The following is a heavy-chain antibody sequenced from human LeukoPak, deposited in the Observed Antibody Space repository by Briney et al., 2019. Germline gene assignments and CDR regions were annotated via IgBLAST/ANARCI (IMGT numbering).Heavy chain of an antibody. CDR2: IIPIFGTA. D-gene: IGHD2-15*01. CDR3: ARDRFAYCSGGSCYTWYFDY. V-gene: IGHV1-69*05. CDR1: GGTFSSYA. Sequence: SVKVSCKASGGTFSSYAISWVRQAPGQGLEWMGGIIPIFGTANYAQKFQGRVTITTDESTSTAYMELSSLRSEDTAVYYCARDRFAYCSGGSCYTWYFDYWGQGTLVTVSS. J-gene: IGHJ4*02.